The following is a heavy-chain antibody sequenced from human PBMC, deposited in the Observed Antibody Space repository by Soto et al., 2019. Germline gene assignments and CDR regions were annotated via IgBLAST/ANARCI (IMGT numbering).Heavy chain of an antibody. D-gene: IGHD2-15*01. J-gene: IGHJ4*02. V-gene: IGHV4-59*08. Sequence: SETLSLTCTVSGGSISSYYWNWIRQLPGKGLEWIGYIYYSGSANYNPSLKGRVAISVDTSKNQFSLKLSSVTAADTAVYYCARHVAAGSAKGGHGIPFDFPGQGSL. CDR1: GGSISSYY. CDR2: IYYSGSA. CDR3: ARHVAAGSAKGGHGIPFDF.